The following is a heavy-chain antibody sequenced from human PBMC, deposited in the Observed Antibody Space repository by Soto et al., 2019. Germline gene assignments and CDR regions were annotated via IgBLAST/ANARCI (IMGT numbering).Heavy chain of an antibody. J-gene: IGHJ6*02. CDR3: ARERYQVISDGMDV. Sequence: GASAKVSFRASVYTFTGYYVHWGREAPGQGLEWMGWINPETGGTSYAQKFQGRVTLSRDTSINTAYLELSRLRFDDAAVYFCARERYQVISDGMDVWGQGTTVTVSS. V-gene: IGHV1-2*02. CDR2: INPETGGT. D-gene: IGHD2-2*01. CDR1: VYTFTGYY.